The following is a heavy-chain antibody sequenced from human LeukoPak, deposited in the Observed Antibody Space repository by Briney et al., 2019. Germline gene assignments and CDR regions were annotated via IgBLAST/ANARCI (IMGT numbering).Heavy chain of an antibody. V-gene: IGHV1-18*01. Sequence: ASVKVSCKASGYTFTSYGISCVRQAPGQGLEWMGWISGYNGKTNYAQKLQGRVTMTTDTSTSTANMELRSLRSDDTAMYYCARVPIPEVLWFGEEQRGYYYYYMDVWGKGTTVTLSS. CDR2: ISGYNGKT. CDR1: GYTFTSYG. D-gene: IGHD3-10*01. CDR3: ARVPIPEVLWFGEEQRGYYYYYMDV. J-gene: IGHJ6*03.